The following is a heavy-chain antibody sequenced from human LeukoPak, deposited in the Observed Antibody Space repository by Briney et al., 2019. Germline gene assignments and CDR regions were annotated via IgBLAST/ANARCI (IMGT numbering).Heavy chain of an antibody. CDR2: IHSSGNI. V-gene: IGHV4-4*07. J-gene: IGHJ5*02. CDR3: AGQRDNLSWFDP. D-gene: IGHD1-1*01. Sequence: SETLSLTCTVSGGSISGYYWSWIRQPAGKGLEWIGRIHSSGNINYNASLKSRLSMSVDSSKNQFTLRLSSMTAADTAMYYCAGQRDNLSWFDPWGQGTLVTVSS. CDR1: GGSISGYY.